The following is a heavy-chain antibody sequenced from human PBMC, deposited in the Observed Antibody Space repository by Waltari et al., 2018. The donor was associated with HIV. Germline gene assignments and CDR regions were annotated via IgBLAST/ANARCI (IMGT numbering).Heavy chain of an antibody. CDR1: GGSISSSSSY. V-gene: IGHV4-39*01. J-gene: IGHJ6*02. CDR3: ARPIVVGALGYGMDV. D-gene: IGHD2-2*01. CDR2: IYYSVST. Sequence: QLQLQESGPGLVKPSETLSLTCTVSGGSISSSSSYWGWIRQPPGKGLEWIGSIYYSVSTYYNPTLKSLVTISVDTSKNQFSLKLSSVTAADTAVYYCARPIVVGALGYGMDVWGQGTTVTVSS.